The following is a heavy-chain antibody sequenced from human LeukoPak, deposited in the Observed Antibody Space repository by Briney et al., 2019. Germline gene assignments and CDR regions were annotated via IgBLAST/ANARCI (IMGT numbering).Heavy chain of an antibody. CDR3: AKNHDYGGNSVDY. J-gene: IGHJ4*02. D-gene: IGHD4-23*01. V-gene: IGHV3-48*03. CDR1: GFTFSSYE. Sequence: GGSLRLSCAASGFTFSSYEMNWVRQAPGKGLEWVSYISSSGSTIYYADSVKGRFTISRDNSKNTLYLQMNSLRAEDTAVYYCAKNHDYGGNSVDYWGQGTLVTVSS. CDR2: ISSSGSTI.